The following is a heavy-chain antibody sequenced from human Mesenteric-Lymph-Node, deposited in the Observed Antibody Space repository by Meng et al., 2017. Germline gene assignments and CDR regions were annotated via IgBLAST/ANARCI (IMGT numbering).Heavy chain of an antibody. V-gene: IGHV1-18*01. CDR3: ARVSVPGKAYFQH. CDR1: GYAFTDYG. CDR2: VNGNSGDT. Sequence: ASVKVSCKASGYAFTDYGISWVRQAPGQGLEWMGWVNGNSGDTNYAQKFQGRVTMTRDTSISTVYMELTSLRSDDTAIYYCARVSVPGKAYFQHWGHGTLVTVSS. D-gene: IGHD6-19*01. J-gene: IGHJ1*01.